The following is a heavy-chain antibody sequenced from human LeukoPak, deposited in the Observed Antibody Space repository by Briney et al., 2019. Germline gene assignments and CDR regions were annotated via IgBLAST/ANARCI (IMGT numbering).Heavy chain of an antibody. D-gene: IGHD2-8*02. Sequence: GKSLRLSCAASGFTFTNYAMHWVRQAPGKGLEWVANILYDGSRKNYADSVKGRFSVYRDNSNYSLYLQMNSLRIEDTAVYYCARTKFNTDTLGTGYFDYWGQGTLVTVSS. CDR3: ARTKFNTDTLGTGYFDY. CDR1: GFTFTNYA. CDR2: ILYDGSRK. J-gene: IGHJ4*02. V-gene: IGHV3-30*03.